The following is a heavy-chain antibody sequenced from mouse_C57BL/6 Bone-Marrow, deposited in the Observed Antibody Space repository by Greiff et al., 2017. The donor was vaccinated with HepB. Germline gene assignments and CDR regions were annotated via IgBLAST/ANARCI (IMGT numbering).Heavy chain of an antibody. V-gene: IGHV1-82*01. Sequence: QVQLKQSGPELVKPGASVKISCKASGYAFSSSWMNWVKQRPGKGLEWIGRIYPGDGDTNYNGKLKGKATLTADKSSSTAYMQLSSLTSEDSAVYFCARDDGYYGWYFDVWGTGTTVTVSS. J-gene: IGHJ1*03. CDR1: GYAFSSSW. CDR2: IYPGDGDT. CDR3: ARDDGYYGWYFDV. D-gene: IGHD2-3*01.